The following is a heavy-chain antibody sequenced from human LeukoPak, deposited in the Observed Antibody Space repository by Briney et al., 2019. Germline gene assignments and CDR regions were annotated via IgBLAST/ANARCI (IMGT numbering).Heavy chain of an antibody. J-gene: IGHJ4*02. CDR2: ISWNSGTI. D-gene: IGHD2-15*01. CDR3: AKHKWWGACSGGSCPNYFDY. Sequence: GRSLRLSCAASGFTFDDYAMHWVRQAPGKGLEWVSGISWNSGTIVYADSVKGRFTISRDNAKNSLYLQMNSLSAEDTALYYCAKHKWWGACSGGSCPNYFDYWGQGTLVIVSS. V-gene: IGHV3-9*01. CDR1: GFTFDDYA.